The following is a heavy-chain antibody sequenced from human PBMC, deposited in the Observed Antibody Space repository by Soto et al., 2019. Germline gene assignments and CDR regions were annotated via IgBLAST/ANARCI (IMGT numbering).Heavy chain of an antibody. D-gene: IGHD2-2*01. CDR1: GYSISSGYY. CDR2: IYHSGTT. V-gene: IGHV4-38-2*01. CDR3: ARVRCSSTSCSMHYYYGMDV. Sequence: SETLSLTCAVSGYSISSGYYWGWMRQPPGKGLEWIGIIYHSGTTYYNPSLKGRVTVSVDTSKKQFSLKLSSVTAADTAVYYCARVRCSSTSCSMHYYYGMDVWGQGTTVTVSS. J-gene: IGHJ6*02.